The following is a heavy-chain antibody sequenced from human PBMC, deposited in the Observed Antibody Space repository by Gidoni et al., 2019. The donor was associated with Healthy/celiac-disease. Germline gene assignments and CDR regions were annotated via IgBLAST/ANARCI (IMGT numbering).Heavy chain of an antibody. J-gene: IGHJ4*02. V-gene: IGHV4-59*01. D-gene: IGHD3-22*01. Sequence: QVQLQESGPGLVKPSETLSLTCTVSGGSISSYYWSWIRQPPGKGLEWIGYIYYSGSTNYNPSLKSRVTISVDTSKNQFSLKLSSVTAADTAVYYCASGRDYYDSSGYYYWGQGTLVTVSS. CDR2: IYYSGST. CDR1: GGSISSYY. CDR3: ASGRDYYDSSGYYY.